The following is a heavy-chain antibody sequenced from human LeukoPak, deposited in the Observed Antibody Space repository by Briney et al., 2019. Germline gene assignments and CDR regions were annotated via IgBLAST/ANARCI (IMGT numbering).Heavy chain of an antibody. CDR3: ARETTGESDY. CDR2: ISSSGSTI. V-gene: IGHV3-48*03. CDR1: GFTFSSYW. J-gene: IGHJ4*02. D-gene: IGHD1-14*01. Sequence: PGGSLRLSCAASGFTFSSYWMTWVRQAPGKGLEWVSYISSSGSTIYYADSVKGRFTISRDNAKNSLYLQMNSLRAEDTAVYYCARETTGESDYWGQGTLVTVSS.